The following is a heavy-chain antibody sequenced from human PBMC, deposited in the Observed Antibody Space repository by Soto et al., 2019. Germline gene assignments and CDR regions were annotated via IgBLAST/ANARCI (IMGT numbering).Heavy chain of an antibody. D-gene: IGHD6-6*01. CDR2: INHSGST. J-gene: IGHJ6*02. CDR1: GGSFSGYY. Sequence: SETLSLTCAVYGGSFSGYYWSWIRQPPGKGLEWIGEINHSGSTNYNPSLKSRVTISVDTSKNQFSLKLSSVTAADTAVYYCARGRSMFWQLGATYYYGMDVWGQGTTVTVSS. V-gene: IGHV4-34*01. CDR3: ARGRSMFWQLGATYYYGMDV.